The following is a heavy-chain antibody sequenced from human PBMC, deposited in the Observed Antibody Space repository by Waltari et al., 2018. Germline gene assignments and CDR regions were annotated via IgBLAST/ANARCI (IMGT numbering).Heavy chain of an antibody. V-gene: IGHV4-34*01. J-gene: IGHJ3*02. CDR1: GGSFSGYY. Sequence: LTCAVYGGSFSGYYWSWIRQPPGKGLEWIGEINHSGSTNYNPSLKSRVTISVDTSKNQFSLKLSSVTAADTAVYYCARGQGKGAAFDIWGQGTMVTVSS. CDR3: ARGQGKGAAFDI. CDR2: INHSGST.